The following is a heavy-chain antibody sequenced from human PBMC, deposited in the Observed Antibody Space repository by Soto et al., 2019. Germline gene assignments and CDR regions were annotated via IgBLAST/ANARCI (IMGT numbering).Heavy chain of an antibody. CDR3: ARGGDFWSGDPALFDY. CDR2: IKQDGSET. Sequence: GGSLRLSCAASGFTFSSHWMTWVRQAPGRGLEWVANIKQDGSETYYVDSVKGRFTISRDNAKHSLYLQMNSLRAEDTAIYYCARGGDFWSGDPALFDYWGQGTLVTVSS. V-gene: IGHV3-7*01. CDR1: GFTFSSHW. J-gene: IGHJ4*02. D-gene: IGHD3-3*01.